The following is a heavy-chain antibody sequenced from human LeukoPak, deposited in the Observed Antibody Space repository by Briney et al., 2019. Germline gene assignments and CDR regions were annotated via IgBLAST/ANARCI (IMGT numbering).Heavy chain of an antibody. CDR1: GFTFSSYA. D-gene: IGHD5-18*01. J-gene: IGHJ4*02. CDR2: ISSNGGST. CDR3: ARDSGYSYASASLLVFDY. V-gene: IGHV3-64*01. Sequence: GGSLRLSCAASGFTFSSYAMHWVRQAPGKGLEYVSAISSNGGSTYYANSVKGRFTISRDNSKNTLYLQMGSLRAEDTAVYYCARDSGYSYASASLLVFDYWGQGTLVTVSS.